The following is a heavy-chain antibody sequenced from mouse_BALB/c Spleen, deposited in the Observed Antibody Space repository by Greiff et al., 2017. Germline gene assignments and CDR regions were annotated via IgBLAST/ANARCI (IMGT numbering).Heavy chain of an antibody. CDR3: ARGGESTMSTLWDFEV. CDR2: ISSGGSYT. J-gene: IGHJ1*01. V-gene: IGHV5-9-4*01. Sequence: EVKLMESGGGLVKPGGSLKLSCAASGFPFSSYAMSWVRQSPEKRLEWVAEISSGGSYTYYPDTVTGRFTISRDNAKNTLYLEMSRLRSEDTAMYYCARGGESTMSTLWDFEVWGAGTTVTVSS. CDR1: GFPFSSYA. D-gene: IGHD2-4*01.